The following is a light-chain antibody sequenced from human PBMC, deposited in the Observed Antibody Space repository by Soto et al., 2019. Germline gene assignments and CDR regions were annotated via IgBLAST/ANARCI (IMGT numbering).Light chain of an antibody. Sequence: EIVMTQSPATLSVSPGERATLSCRASQSLGSNLAWYQQKPGQAPRLLIYGASSRATGIPARFSGSGSGTDFTLTISSLKSEDFAVYYCQQYNNWPPYTFGQGTKVDIK. J-gene: IGKJ2*01. V-gene: IGKV3-15*01. CDR3: QQYNNWPPYT. CDR2: GAS. CDR1: QSLGSN.